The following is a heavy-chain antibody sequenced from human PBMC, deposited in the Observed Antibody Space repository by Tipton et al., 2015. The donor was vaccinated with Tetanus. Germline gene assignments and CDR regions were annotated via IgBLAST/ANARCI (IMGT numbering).Heavy chain of an antibody. CDR3: ASPIKQWLVPLDL. J-gene: IGHJ5*02. CDR2: TYYSGST. Sequence: GLVKPSETLSLTCTVSGASIGSISYYWSWIRQPPGKGLEWIGYTYYSGSTGYNPSLKSRVTISIDSSKNQFSLNLTSVTAADTAIYYCASPIKQWLVPLDLWGQGILVTVSS. D-gene: IGHD6-19*01. CDR1: GASIGSISYY. V-gene: IGHV4-61*05.